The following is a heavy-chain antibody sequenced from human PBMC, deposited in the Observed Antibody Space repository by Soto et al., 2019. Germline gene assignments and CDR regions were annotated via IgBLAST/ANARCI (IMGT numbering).Heavy chain of an antibody. V-gene: IGHV3-21*01. D-gene: IGHD3-3*01. CDR2: ISSSSSYI. Sequence: KPGGSLRLSCAASGFTFSSYSMNWVRQAPGKGLEWVSSISSSSSYIYYADSVKGRFTISRDNAKNSLYLQMNSLRAEDTAVYYCARDSAKTYYDFWSGYNNYYYYGMDVWGQGTTVTVSS. CDR1: GFTFSSYS. J-gene: IGHJ6*02. CDR3: ARDSAKTYYDFWSGYNNYYYYGMDV.